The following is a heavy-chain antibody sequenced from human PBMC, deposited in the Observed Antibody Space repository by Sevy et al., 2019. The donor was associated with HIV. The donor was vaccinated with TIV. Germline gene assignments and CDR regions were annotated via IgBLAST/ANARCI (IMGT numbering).Heavy chain of an antibody. CDR3: VRADQWRGGGFAF. CDR1: GDIISTNSAA. Sequence: SQTLSLTCAISGDIISTNSAAWNWVRQSPSGGLESLGRTYYRSKWYYDYGPSVKSRMNINADTSNNQLSLHLNTLTPDDTAVYYCVRADQWRGGGFAFWGQGTVVTVSS. D-gene: IGHD6-19*01. CDR2: TYYRSKWYY. V-gene: IGHV6-1*01. J-gene: IGHJ3*01.